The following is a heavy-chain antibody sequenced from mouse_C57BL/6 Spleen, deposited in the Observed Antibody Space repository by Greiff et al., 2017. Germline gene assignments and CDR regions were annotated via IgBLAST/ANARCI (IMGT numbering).Heavy chain of an antibody. V-gene: IGHV1-69*01. J-gene: IGHJ2*01. D-gene: IGHD1-1*01. CDR3: ARYYGSSYDYFDY. CDR2: IDPSDSYT. Sequence: QVQLQQPGAELVMPGASVKLSCKASGYTFTSYWMHSVKQRPGQGLEWIGEIDPSDSYTNYNQKFKGKSTLTVDKSSSTAYMQLSSLTSEDSAVYYCARYYGSSYDYFDYWGQGTTLTVSS. CDR1: GYTFTSYW.